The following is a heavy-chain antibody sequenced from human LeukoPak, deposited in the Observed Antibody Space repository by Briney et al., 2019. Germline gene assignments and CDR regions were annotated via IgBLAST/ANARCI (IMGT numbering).Heavy chain of an antibody. CDR2: ISGSGGST. CDR3: AASGSYMPNDY. CDR1: GFTFSSYA. D-gene: IGHD3-10*01. V-gene: IGHV3-23*01. J-gene: IGHJ4*02. Sequence: GGSLRLSCAASGFTFSSYAMSWVRQAPGKGLEWVSAISGSGGSTYYADSVKGRFTISRDNSKNTLYLQMNSLKTEDTAVYYCAASGSYMPNDYWGQGTLVTVSS.